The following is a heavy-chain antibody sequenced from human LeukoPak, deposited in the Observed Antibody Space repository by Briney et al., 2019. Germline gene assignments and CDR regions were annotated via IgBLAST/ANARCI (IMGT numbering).Heavy chain of an antibody. CDR3: ATNGGGSYYFDY. Sequence: HPGRSLRLSCAASGFTFSSYGMHWVRQAPGKGLEWVADIWYDGSKKYYADSVKGRFTISRDTSKNTLYLQMNSLRAEDTAPYYCATNGGGSYYFDYWGQGTLVTVSS. CDR1: GFTFSSYG. V-gene: IGHV3-33*01. D-gene: IGHD3-16*01. J-gene: IGHJ4*02. CDR2: IWYDGSKK.